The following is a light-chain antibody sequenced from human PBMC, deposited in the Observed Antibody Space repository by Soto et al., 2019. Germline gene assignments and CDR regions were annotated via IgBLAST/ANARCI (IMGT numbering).Light chain of an antibody. CDR3: QQRNNWPLLWT. CDR1: QSVGSS. CDR2: DTS. Sequence: EIVLTQSPATLSLSPGERATLSCRASQSVGSSLAWYQQKPGQAPRLLINDTSNRATGIPARFSGSGSGTDFTLAISSLEPEDFAVYYCQQRNNWPLLWTFGGGTKVEIK. V-gene: IGKV3-11*01. J-gene: IGKJ4*01.